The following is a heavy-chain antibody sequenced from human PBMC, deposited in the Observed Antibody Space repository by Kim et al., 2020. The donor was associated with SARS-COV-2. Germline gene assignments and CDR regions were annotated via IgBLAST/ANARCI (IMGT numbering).Heavy chain of an antibody. CDR1: AGSISTYY. CDR3: ARGTETPVISDFDF. CDR2: MHYTGST. D-gene: IGHD2-15*01. Sequence: SETLSLTCTVSAGSISTYYWSWIRQPPGKGLEWIGYMHYTGSTNYNPSLKSRVTISVDTSKKQFSLKLSSVPAADTAVYYCARGTETPVISDFDFWGQGTLVTVSS. J-gene: IGHJ4*02. V-gene: IGHV4-59*13.